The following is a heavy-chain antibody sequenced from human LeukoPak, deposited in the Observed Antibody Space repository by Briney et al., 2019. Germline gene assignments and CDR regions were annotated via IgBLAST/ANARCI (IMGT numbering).Heavy chain of an antibody. V-gene: IGHV4-61*02. J-gene: IGHJ4*02. CDR2: NYTSGSS. D-gene: IGHD3-10*01. CDR1: GGSISSGNCN. CDR3: ARQRITLDY. Sequence: SETLSLTCTVSGGSISSGNCNWSWIRLPAGQGLKRIGRNYTSGSSNYNPSLKSLVTISVDTSKNQCSLKLSSVTAEDTAVYYCARQRITLDYWGQGTLVTVSS.